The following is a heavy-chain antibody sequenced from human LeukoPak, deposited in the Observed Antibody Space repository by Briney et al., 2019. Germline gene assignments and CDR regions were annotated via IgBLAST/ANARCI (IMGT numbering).Heavy chain of an antibody. CDR3: ARGVKDGSGSYYHDY. CDR1: GYTFTSYD. D-gene: IGHD3-10*01. V-gene: IGHV1-8*01. J-gene: IGHJ4*02. CDR2: MNPNSGNT. Sequence: ASVTVSCKASGYTFTSYDINWVRRATAQGLEWMGWMNPNSGNTGYAQKFQGRVTMTRNTSISTAYMELSSLRSEDTAVYYCARGVKDGSGSYYHDYWGQGTLVTVSS.